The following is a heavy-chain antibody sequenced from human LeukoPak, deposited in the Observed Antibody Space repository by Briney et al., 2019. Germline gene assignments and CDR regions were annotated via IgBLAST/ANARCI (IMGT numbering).Heavy chain of an antibody. CDR1: GYTFTDYY. CDR2: INPNSGDT. CDR3: TRPTLQTLGA. J-gene: IGHJ5*02. Sequence: ASVKVFCKASGYTFTDYYIHWVRQAPGQGLEWMGWINPNSGDTNYAQKFQGRVTMTRDTSISTAYMELSRLRSDDTAVYYCTRPTLQTLGAWGQGTLVTVSS. V-gene: IGHV1-2*02. D-gene: IGHD3-10*01.